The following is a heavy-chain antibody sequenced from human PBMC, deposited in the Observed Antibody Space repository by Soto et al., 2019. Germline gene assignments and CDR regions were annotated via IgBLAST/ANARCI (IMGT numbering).Heavy chain of an antibody. CDR3: AREAYYYDTSSALDV. J-gene: IGHJ6*02. V-gene: IGHV3-74*01. D-gene: IGHD3-22*01. CDR2: INSDGSST. CDR1: GFTIFSSYW. Sequence: GGSLRLSCAASGFTIFSSYWIDWVRQAPWKGLVLVSRINSDGSSTSYADSVKGRFTISRDNAKNTLYLQMNSLRADDTAVYYCAREAYYYDTSSALDVWGQGTTVTVS.